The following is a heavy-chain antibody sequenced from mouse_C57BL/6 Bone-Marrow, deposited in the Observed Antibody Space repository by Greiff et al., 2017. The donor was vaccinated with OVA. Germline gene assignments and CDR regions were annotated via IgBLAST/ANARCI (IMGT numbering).Heavy chain of an antibody. CDR3: TRGVYYSNSGAMDY. D-gene: IGHD2-5*01. CDR2: IDPENGDT. CDR1: GFNIKDDY. V-gene: IGHV14-4*01. Sequence: EVQLQQSGAELVRPGASVKLSCTASGFNIKDDYMPWVKQRPEQGLEWIGWIDPENGDTEYASKFQGKATITADTSSNTAYLQLSSLTSEDTAVYYCTRGVYYSNSGAMDYWGQGTSVTVSS. J-gene: IGHJ4*01.